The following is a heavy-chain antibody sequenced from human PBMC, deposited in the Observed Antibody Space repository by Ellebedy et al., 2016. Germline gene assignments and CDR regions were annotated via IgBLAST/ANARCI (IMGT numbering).Heavy chain of an antibody. J-gene: IGHJ4*02. D-gene: IGHD4-17*01. CDR2: ISGSGGST. Sequence: GESLKISCAASGFTFSSYAMSWVRQAPGKGLEWVSAISGSGGSTYYADSVKGRFTISRDNSKNTLYLQMNSLRAEDTAVYYCASRTRGDYPYFDYWGQGTLVTVSS. V-gene: IGHV3-23*01. CDR1: GFTFSSYA. CDR3: ASRTRGDYPYFDY.